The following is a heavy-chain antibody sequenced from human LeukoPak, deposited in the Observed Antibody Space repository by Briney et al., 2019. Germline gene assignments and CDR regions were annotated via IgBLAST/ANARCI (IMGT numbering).Heavy chain of an antibody. J-gene: IGHJ3*02. CDR3: SRGGYSHAFDI. CDR2: INWDGSVT. Sequence: PGGSLRLSCVASGFTFSGFYIHWVRQAPGKGLVWVSHINWDGSVTTYADSVRGRSTISRDNAKNTLYLQMDSLRAEDTAVYYCSRGGYSHAFDIWGQGTVVTVSS. V-gene: IGHV3-74*01. D-gene: IGHD2-15*01. CDR1: GFTFSGFY.